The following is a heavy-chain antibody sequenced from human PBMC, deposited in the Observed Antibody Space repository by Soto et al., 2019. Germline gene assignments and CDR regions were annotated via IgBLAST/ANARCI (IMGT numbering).Heavy chain of an antibody. CDR1: GGSFSGYY. Sequence: QVQLQQWGAGLLKPSETLSLTCAVYGGSFSGYYWSWIRQPPGKGLEWIGEINHRGSTNYNPSLTSRVTISVDTSKNQFSLKLSSVTAADTAVYYCARGELWFGELWGQGTLVTVSS. CDR3: ARGELWFGEL. D-gene: IGHD3-10*01. CDR2: INHRGST. J-gene: IGHJ4*02. V-gene: IGHV4-34*01.